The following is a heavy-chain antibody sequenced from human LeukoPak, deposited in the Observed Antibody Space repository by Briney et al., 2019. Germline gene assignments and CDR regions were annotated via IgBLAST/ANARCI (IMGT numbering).Heavy chain of an antibody. J-gene: IGHJ5*02. CDR2: IWPDGSTK. Sequence: GRSLRLSCTASGFPFSSYGTHWVRQAPGKGLVWVTVIWPDGSTKYYADSVKGRFTVSRDNSKNTLYLQMNSLRAEDTAVYYCAKDGARITMVRGVIIPGWFDPWGQGTLVTVSS. CDR3: AKDGARITMVRGVIIPGWFDP. D-gene: IGHD3-10*01. CDR1: GFPFSSYG. V-gene: IGHV3-33*06.